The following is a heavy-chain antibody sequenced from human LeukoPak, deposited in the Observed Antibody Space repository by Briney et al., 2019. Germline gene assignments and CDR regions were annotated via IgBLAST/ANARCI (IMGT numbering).Heavy chain of an antibody. CDR1: GLTFSTYA. J-gene: IGHJ4*02. CDR2: ISSGSATT. Sequence: PGGSLRLSCEASGLTFSTYAMNWVRQAPGKGLKWVSHISSGSATTFYADSVKGRFTISRDNTRNSLSLQMNDLRAEDTAVYYCARDRGSTTMIRGVNHYWGQGTLVTVSS. D-gene: IGHD3-10*01. CDR3: ARDRGSTTMIRGVNHY. V-gene: IGHV3-48*04.